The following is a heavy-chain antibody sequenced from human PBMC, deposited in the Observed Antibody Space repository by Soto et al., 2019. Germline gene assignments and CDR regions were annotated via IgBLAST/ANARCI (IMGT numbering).Heavy chain of an antibody. CDR2: ISASGSKT. J-gene: IGHJ3*02. CDR1: GFSFSSYA. Sequence: EVQLLESGGGLVQPGGSLRLSCAASGFSFSSYAMSWVRQAPGKGPEWVSGISASGSKTYYRDSVKGRSTISRDNSKNTLYLQMNSLRAEDSAIYYCAKDPNCDYVGAFDIWGQGTVVTVSS. CDR3: AKDPNCDYVGAFDI. V-gene: IGHV3-23*01. D-gene: IGHD4-17*01.